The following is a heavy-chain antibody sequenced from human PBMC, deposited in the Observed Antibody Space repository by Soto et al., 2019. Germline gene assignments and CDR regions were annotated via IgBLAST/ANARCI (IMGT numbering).Heavy chain of an antibody. CDR1: GFTFSAYA. CDR3: ARQEYITTWYLKY. J-gene: IGHJ4*02. CDR2: ISGSGGAT. Sequence: GSLRLSCAASGFTFSAYAMSWVRQAPGKGLEWVSVISGSGGATYYADSVKGRFTISRDNSKNTLYLQMNSLRAEDTAVYYCARQEYITTWYLKYWGQGTLVTVSS. V-gene: IGHV3-23*01. D-gene: IGHD6-13*01.